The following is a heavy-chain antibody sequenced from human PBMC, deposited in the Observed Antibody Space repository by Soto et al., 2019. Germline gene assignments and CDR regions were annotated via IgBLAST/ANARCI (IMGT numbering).Heavy chain of an antibody. CDR3: ARDLHPLQYFYHSRDF. Sequence: GSLRLSCAASGFTFSSYGMQWVRQAPGKGLEWVALIWYDGSNKYYADSVKGRFTISRDNSKTTLYLQMNSLRSEDTAVYYCARDLHPLQYFYHSRDFWGQGTLVTVSS. V-gene: IGHV3-33*01. D-gene: IGHD3-22*01. CDR1: GFTFSSYG. CDR2: IWYDGSNK. J-gene: IGHJ4*02.